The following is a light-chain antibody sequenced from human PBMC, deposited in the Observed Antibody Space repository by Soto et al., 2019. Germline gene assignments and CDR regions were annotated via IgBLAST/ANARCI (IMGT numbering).Light chain of an antibody. Sequence: EIVLTQSPGTLSLSPGERATLSCRASQTISSSFLAWFQHKPGQAPRLLIYPASRGAPGFPDRFNGSGSWTDFTLTITRLEPGDFAAYYCHLFGSSPLDTFGPGTKVEIK. CDR1: QTISSSF. CDR2: PAS. V-gene: IGKV3-20*01. J-gene: IGKJ3*01. CDR3: HLFGSSPLDT.